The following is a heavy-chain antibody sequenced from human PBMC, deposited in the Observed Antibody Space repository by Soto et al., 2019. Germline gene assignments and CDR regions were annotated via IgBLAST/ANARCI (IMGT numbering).Heavy chain of an antibody. CDR3: AKREGDLEILQTTVTTFWGPFHI. D-gene: IGHD4-17*01. J-gene: IGHJ3*02. V-gene: IGHV3-9*01. CDR1: GFTFDDYA. CDR2: ITWNSGSS. Sequence: EVQLVESGGGLVQPGRSLRLSCAASGFTFDDYAMHWVRQAPGKGPEWVSGITWNSGSSGYAESVKGRFTISRDNAKTSLYLQMNSLRTEDTALYYCAKREGDLEILQTTVTTFWGPFHIWGQGTMVTVSS.